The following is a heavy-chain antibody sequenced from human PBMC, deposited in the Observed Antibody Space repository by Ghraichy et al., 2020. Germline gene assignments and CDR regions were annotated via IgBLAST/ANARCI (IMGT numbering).Heavy chain of an antibody. CDR2: ISDSGGNT. J-gene: IGHJ4*02. V-gene: IGHV3-23*01. D-gene: IGHD2-2*02. CDR1: GFTFSSYT. Sequence: GESLNISCAASGFTFSSYTMSWVRQAPGQGLEWVSAISDSGGNTFYADSVKGRFTISRDQSTNTLYLQMNSLRAEDTAIYYCAKTYLDHQVLYNFDSWGQGTLVTVSS. CDR3: AKTYLDHQVLYNFDS.